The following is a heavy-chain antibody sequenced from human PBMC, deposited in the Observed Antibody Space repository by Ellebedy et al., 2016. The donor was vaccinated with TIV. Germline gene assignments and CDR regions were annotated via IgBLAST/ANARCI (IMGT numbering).Heavy chain of an antibody. CDR2: IWYDGSNK. V-gene: IGHV3-33*01. D-gene: IGHD2-2*01. CDR3: AREGDIVVVPAAYFDY. Sequence: GESLKISCAASGFTFSSYGMHWVRQAPGKGLEWVAVIWYDGSNKYYADSVKGRFTISRDNSKNTLYLQMNSLRAEDTAVYYCAREGDIVVVPAAYFDYWGQGTLVTVSS. CDR1: GFTFSSYG. J-gene: IGHJ4*02.